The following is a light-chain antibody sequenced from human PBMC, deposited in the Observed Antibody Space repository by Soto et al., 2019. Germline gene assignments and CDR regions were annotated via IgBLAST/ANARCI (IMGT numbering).Light chain of an antibody. J-gene: IGKJ1*01. V-gene: IGKV3-15*01. CDR3: QQYNNWPWT. CDR2: CAS. Sequence: EIVMTQSPVTLSVSPGGRATLSCRASQSISDTLAWYQQKPGQAPRLLIHCASTRAPGFPARFSGSGSGTDFTLTISSLQSEDFAVYYCQQYNNWPWTFGQGTKVDIK. CDR1: QSISDT.